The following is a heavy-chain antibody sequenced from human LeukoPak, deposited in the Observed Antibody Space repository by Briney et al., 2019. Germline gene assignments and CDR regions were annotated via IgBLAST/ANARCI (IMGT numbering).Heavy chain of an antibody. J-gene: IGHJ4*02. CDR2: INHSGST. V-gene: IGHV4-34*01. CDR1: GGSFSGYY. CDR3: ASRSTQYSYGFDY. D-gene: IGHD5-18*01. Sequence: KTSETLSLTCAVYGGSFSGYYWSWIRQPPGKGLEWIGEINHSGSTNYNPSLKSRVTISVDTSKNQFSLKLSSVTAADTAVYYCASRSTQYSYGFDYWGQGTLVTVSS.